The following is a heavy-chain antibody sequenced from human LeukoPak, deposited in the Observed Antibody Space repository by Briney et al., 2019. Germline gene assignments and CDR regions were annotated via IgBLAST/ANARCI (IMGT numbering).Heavy chain of an antibody. CDR1: GFSFGYYW. CDR2: IIGDGTRT. CDR3: LRVDDTNGHNWFDP. V-gene: IGHV3-74*01. Sequence: GVSLRLSCAASGFSFGYYWMHWVRQGSGKGPVWVSRIIGDGTRTDYADTVKGRFTISRDNAKSTLYLQMNSLTVEDTAVYYCLRVDDTNGHNWFDPWGQGTLVTVSS. D-gene: IGHD2-8*01. J-gene: IGHJ5*02.